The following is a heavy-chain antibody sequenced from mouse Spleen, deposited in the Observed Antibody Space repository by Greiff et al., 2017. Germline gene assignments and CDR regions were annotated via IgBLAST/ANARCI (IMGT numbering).Heavy chain of an antibody. V-gene: IGHV10-1*01. Sequence: EVQLQESGGGLVQPKGSLKLSCAASGFSFNTYAMNWVRQAPGKGLEWVARIRSKSNNYATYYADSVKDRFTISRDDSESMLYLQMNNLKTEDTAMYYCVRCYGSSRRYWYFDVWGAGTTVTVSS. CDR3: VRCYGSSRRYWYFDV. CDR1: GFSFNTYA. D-gene: IGHD1-1*01. CDR2: IRSKSNNYAT. J-gene: IGHJ1*01.